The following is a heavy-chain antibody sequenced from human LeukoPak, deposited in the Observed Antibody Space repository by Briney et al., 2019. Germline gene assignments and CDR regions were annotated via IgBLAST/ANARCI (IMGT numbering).Heavy chain of an antibody. V-gene: IGHV3-73*01. CDR3: TRIGDSSSVDY. CDR1: GFTFSSYA. Sequence: GGSLRLSGAAPGFTFSSYAMSWVRQASGKGLEWVGRIRSKANSYATAYAASVKGRFTISRDDSKNTAYLQMNSLKTEDTAVYYCTRIGDSSSVDYWGQGTLVTVSS. J-gene: IGHJ4*02. D-gene: IGHD6-13*01. CDR2: IRSKANSYAT.